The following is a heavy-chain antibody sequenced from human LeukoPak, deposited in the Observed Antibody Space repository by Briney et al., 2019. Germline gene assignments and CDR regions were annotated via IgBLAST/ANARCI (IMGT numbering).Heavy chain of an antibody. V-gene: IGHV1-69*13. Sequence: SVKVSCKASGGTFSSEAFIWVRQAPGQGLEWMGGIIPIFGRAGYAQKFQDIVTITADESTSTVYMELSSLRSEDTAVYYCARGETILNWFDPWGQGTLVTVSS. CDR3: ARGETILNWFDP. CDR2: IIPIFGRA. J-gene: IGHJ5*02. CDR1: GGTFSSEA. D-gene: IGHD1-1*01.